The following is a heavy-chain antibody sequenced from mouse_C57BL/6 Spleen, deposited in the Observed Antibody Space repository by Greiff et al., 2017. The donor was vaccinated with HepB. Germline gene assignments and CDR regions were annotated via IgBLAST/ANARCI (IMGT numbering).Heavy chain of an antibody. Sequence: EVHLVESEGGLVQPGSSMKLSCTASGFTFSDYYMAWVRQVPEKGLEWVANINYDGSSTYYLDSLKSRFIISRDNAKNILYLQMSSLKSEDTATYYCARVGSPHWYFDVWGTGTTVTVSS. J-gene: IGHJ1*03. CDR1: GFTFSDYY. V-gene: IGHV5-16*01. CDR3: ARVGSPHWYFDV. D-gene: IGHD1-1*02. CDR2: INYDGSST.